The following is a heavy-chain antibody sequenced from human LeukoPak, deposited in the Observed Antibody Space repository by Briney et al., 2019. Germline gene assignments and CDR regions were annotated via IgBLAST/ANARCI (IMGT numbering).Heavy chain of an antibody. Sequence: GGSLRLSCAASGFTFSSNGMHWVRQAPGKGLEWVAVIWHDGSNKYYSDPVKGRFTISRDNAKNTLYLQMNSLRAEDTAVYYCARESWAGFDYWGQGTLVTVSS. CDR2: IWHDGSNK. J-gene: IGHJ4*02. CDR1: GFTFSSNG. CDR3: ARESWAGFDY. V-gene: IGHV3-33*01. D-gene: IGHD3/OR15-3a*01.